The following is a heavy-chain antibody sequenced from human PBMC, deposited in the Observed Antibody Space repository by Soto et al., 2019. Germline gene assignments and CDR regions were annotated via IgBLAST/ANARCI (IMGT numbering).Heavy chain of an antibody. Sequence: QVQLQESGPGLVRPSGTLSLTCAVSGDSINSNYCWTWVRQPPGKGLEWIAGIYYSGGTSYNPSLKSRVTISMGKSKNRFSLNLTSVTAADTAMYYCARDTGWGLGYWGQGTLVTVSS. V-gene: IGHV4-4*02. CDR3: ARDTGWGLGY. CDR1: GDSINSNYC. D-gene: IGHD6-19*01. J-gene: IGHJ4*02. CDR2: IYYSGGT.